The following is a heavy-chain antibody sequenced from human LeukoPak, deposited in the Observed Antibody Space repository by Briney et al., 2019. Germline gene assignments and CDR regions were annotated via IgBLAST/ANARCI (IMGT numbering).Heavy chain of an antibody. CDR3: ARDFVGDMVDWFDP. Sequence: ASVKVSCKASGYTFTGYYMHWVRQAPGQGLEWMGWINPNSGGTNYAQKFQGRVTMTRDTSISTAYMELSRLRSDDTAVYYCARDFVGDMVDWFDPWGQGTLVTVSS. V-gene: IGHV1-2*02. CDR2: INPNSGGT. CDR1: GYTFTGYY. D-gene: IGHD3-10*01. J-gene: IGHJ5*02.